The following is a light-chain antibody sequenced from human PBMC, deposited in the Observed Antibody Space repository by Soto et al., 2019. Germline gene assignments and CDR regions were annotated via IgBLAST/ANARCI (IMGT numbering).Light chain of an antibody. J-gene: IGKJ1*01. Sequence: DIQMTQSPSSVSASVGDRVTITCRASQGISSWLAWYQQKPGKAPKLLIHAASSLQSGVPSMFSGSGAGTDFTRTISSLQPEYFSTYYCQQTNSFPWTFGHGAKVEIK. CDR2: AAS. CDR3: QQTNSFPWT. V-gene: IGKV1-12*01. CDR1: QGISSW.